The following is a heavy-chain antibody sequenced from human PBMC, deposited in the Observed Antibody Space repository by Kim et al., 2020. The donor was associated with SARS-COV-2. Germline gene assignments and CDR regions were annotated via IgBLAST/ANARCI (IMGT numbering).Heavy chain of an antibody. J-gene: IGHJ4*02. D-gene: IGHD3-22*01. Sequence: GGSLRLSCTTSGFSFGEYAMSWFRQAPGKVPEWVAFIRAKEYGGTEEYAASVKGRFIISREDSTSIAYLQMNSLETEDTGVYFCATSIGFRWGTGTPVTVSS. CDR3: ATSIGFR. CDR2: IRAKEYGGTE. V-gene: IGHV3-49*03. CDR1: GFSFGEYA.